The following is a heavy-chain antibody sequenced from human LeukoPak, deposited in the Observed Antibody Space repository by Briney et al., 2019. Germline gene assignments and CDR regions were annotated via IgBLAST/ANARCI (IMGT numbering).Heavy chain of an antibody. D-gene: IGHD3-22*01. CDR1: GGSISSYY. Sequence: SETLSLTCTVSGGSISSYYWSWIRQPAGKGLEWIGRIYTSGSTNYNPSLKSRVTMSVDTSKNQFSLKLSSVTAADTAVYYCARLGGIVVITYYFDYWGQGTLVTVSS. J-gene: IGHJ4*02. CDR2: IYTSGST. CDR3: ARLGGIVVITYYFDY. V-gene: IGHV4-4*07.